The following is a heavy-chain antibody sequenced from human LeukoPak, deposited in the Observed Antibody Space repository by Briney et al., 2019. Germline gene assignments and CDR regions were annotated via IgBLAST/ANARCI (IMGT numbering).Heavy chain of an antibody. CDR3: ARVQYQLLNYAFDI. V-gene: IGHV4-59*08. CDR1: GGSISSHQ. CDR2: MHSSGST. D-gene: IGHD2-2*01. J-gene: IGHJ3*02. Sequence: SETLSLTCTVSGGSISSHQWSWLRQPPGKGLEWIGNMHSSGSTKYNPSIKSRVTISVDTSKNQFSLKLSSVTAADTAVYYCARVQYQLLNYAFDIWGQGTMVTVSS.